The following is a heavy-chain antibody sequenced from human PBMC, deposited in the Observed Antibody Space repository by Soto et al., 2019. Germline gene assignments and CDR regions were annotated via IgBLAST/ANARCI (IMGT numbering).Heavy chain of an antibody. CDR3: AKDGPARGFDP. CDR2: ISGSGGST. CDR1: GWTFSSYA. V-gene: IGHV3-23*01. Sequence: GASLRLSCAASGWTFSSYAMSWDRQAPGKGLEWVSAISGSGGSTYYADSVKGRFTISRDNSKNTLYLQMNSLRAEDTAVYYCAKDGPARGFDPWGQGTLVTVSS. D-gene: IGHD6-6*01. J-gene: IGHJ5*02.